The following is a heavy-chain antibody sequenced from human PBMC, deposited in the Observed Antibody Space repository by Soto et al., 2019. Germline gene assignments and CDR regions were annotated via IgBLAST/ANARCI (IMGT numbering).Heavy chain of an antibody. CDR3: TTRMTAHFDY. V-gene: IGHV3-23*01. J-gene: IGHJ4*02. Sequence: EVRLLESGGALIQPGGSLRLSCEASGFTFSSYTMNWVRQAPGKGLEWVSTVSDSVTGHKHYADSVRGRFTISRDDSRNTLYLQMDSLRAEDTAVYYCTTRMTAHFDYWGQGTLVTVSS. D-gene: IGHD2-21*02. CDR2: VSDSVTGHK. CDR1: GFTFSSYT.